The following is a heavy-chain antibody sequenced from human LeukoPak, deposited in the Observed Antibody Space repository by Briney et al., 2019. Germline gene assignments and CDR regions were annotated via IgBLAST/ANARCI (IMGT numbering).Heavy chain of an antibody. CDR2: ISSSSYI. J-gene: IGHJ6*02. CDR1: GFTFKTYT. Sequence: GGSLRLSCAASGFTFKTYTMHWVRQAPGMGLEWVSSISSSSYIFYADSVKGRFTISRDNAKNSLYLQMSSLRAEDAAVYYCAREGGYQYYYAMDVWGQGTTVTVSS. CDR3: AREGGYQYYYAMDV. D-gene: IGHD3-16*01. V-gene: IGHV3-21*01.